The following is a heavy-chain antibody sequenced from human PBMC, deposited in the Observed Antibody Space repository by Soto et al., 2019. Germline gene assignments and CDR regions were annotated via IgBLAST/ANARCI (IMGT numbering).Heavy chain of an antibody. CDR1: GDSISSYY. CDR2: IYYIGRT. D-gene: IGHD2-15*01. V-gene: IGHV4-59*01. CDR3: ARGQLGITTTGTWYDFDY. J-gene: IGHJ4*02. Sequence: QVQLQESGPRLVKPSETLSLTCTVSGDSISSYYWTWIRQPPGKGLEYIGYIYYIGRTYYNPSLKSRVTISVDTSKNQFSLKLSSVTAADTAVYYCARGQLGITTTGTWYDFDYWGQGTLVTVSS.